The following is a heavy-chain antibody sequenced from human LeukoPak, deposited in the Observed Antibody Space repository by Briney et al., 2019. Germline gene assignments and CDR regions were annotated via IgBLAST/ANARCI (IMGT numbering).Heavy chain of an antibody. CDR1: GYSLSELS. CDR3: ARDGGYGSGSYFYYGMDV. D-gene: IGHD3-10*01. V-gene: IGHV1-24*01. CDR2: FDPGDDET. J-gene: IGHJ6*02. Sequence: VASVKVSCKVSGYSLSELSTHWVRQAPGQGLEWMGGFDPGDDETIYAQKFQGRVTMTEDTSTDTAYLELSSLRSEDTAVYYCARDGGYGSGSYFYYGMDVWGQGTTVTVSS.